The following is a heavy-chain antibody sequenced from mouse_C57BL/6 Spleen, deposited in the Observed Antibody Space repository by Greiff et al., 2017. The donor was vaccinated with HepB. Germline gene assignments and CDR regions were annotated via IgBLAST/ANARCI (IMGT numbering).Heavy chain of an antibody. CDR1: GYTFTSYG. V-gene: IGHV1-81*01. CDR2: IYPRSGNT. CDR3: ASRSSQLPYYAMDY. J-gene: IGHJ4*01. D-gene: IGHD1-1*01. Sequence: LVESGAELARPGASVKLSCKASGYTFTSYGISWVKQRTGQGLEWIGEIYPRSGNTYYNEKFKGKATLTADKSSSTAYMELRSLTSEDSAVYFCASRSSQLPYYAMDYWGQGTSVTVSS.